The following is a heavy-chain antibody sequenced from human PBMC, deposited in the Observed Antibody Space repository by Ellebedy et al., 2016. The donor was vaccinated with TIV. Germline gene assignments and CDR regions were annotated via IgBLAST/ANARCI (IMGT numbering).Heavy chain of an antibody. D-gene: IGHD4-23*01. V-gene: IGHV1-24*01. CDR1: GYTLTELS. Sequence: AASVKVSCKVSGYTLTELSMHWVRQAPGKGLEWMGGFDPEDGETIYAQKFQGRVTMTEDTSTDTAYMELSSLRTEDTAVHYCARDYGGNSGWFDPWGQGTLVTVSS. CDR3: ARDYGGNSGWFDP. J-gene: IGHJ5*02. CDR2: FDPEDGET.